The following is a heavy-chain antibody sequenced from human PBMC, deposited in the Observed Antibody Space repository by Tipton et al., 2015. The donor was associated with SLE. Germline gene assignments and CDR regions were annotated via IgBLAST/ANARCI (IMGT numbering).Heavy chain of an antibody. CDR2: ISGSGGST. CDR3: AKDGEMATTRSWFDP. CDR1: GFTFSSYA. D-gene: IGHD5-24*01. J-gene: IGHJ5*02. V-gene: IGHV3-23*01. Sequence: SLRLSCAASGFTFSSYAMSWVRQAPGKGLEWVSAISGSGGSTYYADSVKGRFTISRDNSKNSLYLQMNSLRTEDTALYYCAKDGEMATTRSWFDPWGQGTLVTVSS.